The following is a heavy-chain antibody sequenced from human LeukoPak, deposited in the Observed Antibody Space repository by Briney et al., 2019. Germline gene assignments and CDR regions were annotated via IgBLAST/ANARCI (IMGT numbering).Heavy chain of an antibody. CDR3: ARGDYGSGSYYMVY. Sequence: ASVKVSCKASGYTFTGYYMHWVRQAPGQGLEWMGRINPNSGGTNYAQKFQGRVTMTRDTSISTAYMVLSRLRSDDTAAYYCARGDYGSGSYYMVYWGQGTLVTVSS. CDR1: GYTFTGYY. J-gene: IGHJ4*02. V-gene: IGHV1-2*06. CDR2: INPNSGGT. D-gene: IGHD3-10*01.